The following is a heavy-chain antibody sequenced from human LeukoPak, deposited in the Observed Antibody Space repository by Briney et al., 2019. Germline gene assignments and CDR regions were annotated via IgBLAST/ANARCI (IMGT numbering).Heavy chain of an antibody. CDR2: IYYSGAT. Sequence: SDTLSLTCTVSNYSISGSNWWGWIRPPPGKGLEWIAYIYYSGATYYNTLFRSRATVSVDMSENHFALKLTSVTAVDTAVYYCASTGNWDDLGVDFWGQGIPVTVSS. V-gene: IGHV4-28*01. CDR1: NYSISGSNW. CDR3: ASTGNWDDLGVDF. J-gene: IGHJ4*02. D-gene: IGHD1-1*01.